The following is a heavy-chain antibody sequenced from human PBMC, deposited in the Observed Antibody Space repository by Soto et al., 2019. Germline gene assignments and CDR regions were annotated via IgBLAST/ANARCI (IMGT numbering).Heavy chain of an antibody. V-gene: IGHV3-33*01. CDR3: ARDLGPGGYDHFDY. CDR2: IWYDGSNK. CDR1: GFTFSSYG. J-gene: IGHJ4*02. D-gene: IGHD5-12*01. Sequence: GGSLRLSCAASGFTFSSYGMHWVRQAPGKGLEWVAVIWYDGSNKYYADSVKGRFTISRDNSKNTLYLQMNSLRAEDTAVYYCARDLGPGGYDHFDYWGQGTLVTVSS.